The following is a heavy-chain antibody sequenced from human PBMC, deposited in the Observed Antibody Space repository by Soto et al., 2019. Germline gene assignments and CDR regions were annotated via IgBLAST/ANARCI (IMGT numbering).Heavy chain of an antibody. CDR3: AKGKRPPPPYSAYEPFDS. J-gene: IGHJ4*02. Sequence: QVQLVESGGGVVQPGRSLRLSCAASGCSLSSSVMHWVRQAPGKGLEWVAVFWKDGNTKYYADSVKGRFIISRDNSKNTLYLELNSLRPEDTALYYCAKGKRPPPPYSAYEPFDSWGQGTLVSVSS. D-gene: IGHD5-12*01. CDR2: FWKDGNTK. V-gene: IGHV3-33*06. CDR1: GCSLSSSV.